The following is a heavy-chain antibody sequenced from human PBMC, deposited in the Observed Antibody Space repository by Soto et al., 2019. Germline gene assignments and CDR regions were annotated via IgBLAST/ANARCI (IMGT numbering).Heavy chain of an antibody. D-gene: IGHD2-21*02. J-gene: IGHJ4*02. CDR2: IYASGST. Sequence: SETLSLTCTVSGGSISSHYWSWIRQPAGKGLEWIGRIYASGSTNYNPSLKSRVTMSLDTSKDQFSLKLKSVTAADTALYFCARQRTSVVTQAYFDVWGPGSLVTVSS. V-gene: IGHV4-4*07. CDR3: ARQRTSVVTQAYFDV. CDR1: GGSISSHY.